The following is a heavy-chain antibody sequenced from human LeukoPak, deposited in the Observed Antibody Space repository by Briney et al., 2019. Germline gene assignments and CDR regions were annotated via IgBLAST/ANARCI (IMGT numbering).Heavy chain of an antibody. CDR3: ARCSGSTGWDAFDI. Sequence: TGVSLRLSCAASGFTLSSYAMHWVRQPPGKGLEWVAVISYDGSNKYYADSVKGRFTISRDNSKNTLYLQMNSLRAEDTAVYYCARCSGSTGWDAFDIWGQGTMVTVSS. CDR2: ISYDGSNK. J-gene: IGHJ3*02. CDR1: GFTLSSYA. V-gene: IGHV3-30*04. D-gene: IGHD6-19*01.